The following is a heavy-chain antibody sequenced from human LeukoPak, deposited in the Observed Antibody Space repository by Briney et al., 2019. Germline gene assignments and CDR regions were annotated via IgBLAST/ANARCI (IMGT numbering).Heavy chain of an antibody. CDR2: ISYDGSNK. V-gene: IGHV3-30*18. J-gene: IGHJ4*02. Sequence: GGSLRLSCVASGFTFSSPAMSWVRQTPGKGLEWVAVISYDGSNKYYADSVKGRFTISRDNSKNTLYLQMNSLRAEDTAVYYCAKGGPGHRHRHLNYFDYWGQGTLVTVSS. CDR1: GFTFSSPA. D-gene: IGHD1-14*01. CDR3: AKGGPGHRHRHLNYFDY.